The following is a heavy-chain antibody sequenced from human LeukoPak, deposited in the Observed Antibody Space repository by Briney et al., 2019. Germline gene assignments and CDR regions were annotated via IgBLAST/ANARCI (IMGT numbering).Heavy chain of an antibody. CDR3: ARRSNPPGRIDH. D-gene: IGHD1-14*01. J-gene: IGHJ4*02. V-gene: IGHV3-66*04. Sequence: GGSLRLSCAASGFIFSPYAMSWVRQAPGKGLEWVAAIYNSGSTYYADSVKGRFTISRDNSKNTMYLQMNSLKGEDTAVYYCARRSNPPGRIDHWGQGTLVTVSS. CDR2: IYNSGST. CDR1: GFIFSPYA.